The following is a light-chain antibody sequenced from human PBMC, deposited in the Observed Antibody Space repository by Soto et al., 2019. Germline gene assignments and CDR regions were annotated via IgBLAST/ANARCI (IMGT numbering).Light chain of an antibody. V-gene: IGLV2-23*01. CDR2: KGT. Sequence: QSVLSQPASVSGSPGQSITISCTGTSDDVGAYNSVSWYQQLPHKAPQVILYKGTQQPYGFFSRLSDCTSGNAAALSISGLQADDEDDYFCCCSAPESTYVFGTGTNVTVL. CDR3: CCSAPESTYV. J-gene: IGLJ1*01. CDR1: SDDVGAYNS.